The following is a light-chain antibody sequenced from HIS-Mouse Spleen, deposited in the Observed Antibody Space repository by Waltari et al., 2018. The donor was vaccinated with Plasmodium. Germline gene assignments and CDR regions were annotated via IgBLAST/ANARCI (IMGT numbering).Light chain of an antibody. CDR1: QSVSSSY. CDR2: GAS. V-gene: IGKV3-20*01. J-gene: IGKJ5*01. CDR3: QQYGSSPIT. Sequence: ELVLTQSPGTLSLSPGERATLSCRASQSVSSSYLAWYQQKPGQAPRLLILGASSRATGIPDFTLTISRLEPEDFAVYYCQQYGSSPITFGQGTRLEIK.